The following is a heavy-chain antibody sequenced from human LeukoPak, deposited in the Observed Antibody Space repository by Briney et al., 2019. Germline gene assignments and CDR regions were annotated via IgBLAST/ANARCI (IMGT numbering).Heavy chain of an antibody. J-gene: IGHJ3*02. CDR3: ARSYYYTFDI. D-gene: IGHD3-10*01. CDR1: GGSINSYY. Sequence: SETLSLTCTVSGGSINSYYWGWIRQPPGKGLEWIGYIYYTGSTNYNASLKSRVTISVDTSKNQFSLKLNSVTAADTAVYYCARSYYYTFDIWGQGTMVTVSS. V-gene: IGHV4-59*01. CDR2: IYYTGST.